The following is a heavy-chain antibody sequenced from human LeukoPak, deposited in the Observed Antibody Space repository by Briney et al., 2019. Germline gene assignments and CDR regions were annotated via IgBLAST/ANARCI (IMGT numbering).Heavy chain of an antibody. CDR1: GFTFSSYS. CDR2: ISSSSSYI. Sequence: GGSLRLSCAASGFTFSSYSMHWVRQAPGKGLEGVSSISSSSSYIYYADSVKGRFTISRDNAKNPLYLQMDSLRAEDTAVYYCARDDGTTVTTYYYYGMDVWGQGTTVTVSS. CDR3: ARDDGTTVTTYYYYGMDV. D-gene: IGHD4-17*01. V-gene: IGHV3-21*01. J-gene: IGHJ6*02.